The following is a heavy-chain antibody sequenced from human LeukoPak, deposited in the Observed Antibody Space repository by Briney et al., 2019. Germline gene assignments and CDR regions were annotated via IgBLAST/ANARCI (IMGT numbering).Heavy chain of an antibody. CDR2: IIPILGIA. J-gene: IGHJ6*03. D-gene: IGHD6-13*01. V-gene: IGHV1-69*04. CDR3: ARDLRAAGDNYYYMDV. CDR1: GGTFSSYA. Sequence: ASVKVSCKASGGTFSSYAISWVRQAPGQGLEWMGRIIPILGIANYAQKFQGRVTITADKSTSTAYMELSSLRSEDTAVYYCARDLRAAGDNYYYMDVWGKGTTVTVSS.